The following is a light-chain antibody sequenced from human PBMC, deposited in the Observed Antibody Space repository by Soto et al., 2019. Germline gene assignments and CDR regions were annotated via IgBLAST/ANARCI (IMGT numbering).Light chain of an antibody. CDR2: DNN. V-gene: IGLV1-51*01. Sequence: QSVLTQPPSVSAAPGQKVTISCSGSSSNIGNNYVSWYQQFPGTAPKLLIYDNNKRPSGIPDRFSGSRSGTSATLGITGLQTGDEGDYYCGTWDSSLGTGVFGGGTKVTVL. J-gene: IGLJ2*01. CDR3: GTWDSSLGTGV. CDR1: SSNIGNNY.